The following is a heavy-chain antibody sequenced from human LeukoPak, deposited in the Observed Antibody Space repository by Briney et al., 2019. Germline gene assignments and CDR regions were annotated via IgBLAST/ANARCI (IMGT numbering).Heavy chain of an antibody. CDR1: GFTFSSYA. J-gene: IGHJ4*02. V-gene: IGHV3-23*01. CDR3: AKDNAGGGGVPGY. CDR2: ISGSGGDT. D-gene: IGHD3-16*01. Sequence: GGSLRLSCAASGFTFSSYAMSWVRQAPGKGLEWVSAISGSGGDTSYADSVKGRFTISRDNSKNTLYLQMNSLRAEDTAVYYCAKDNAGGGGVPGYWGQGTLVTVSS.